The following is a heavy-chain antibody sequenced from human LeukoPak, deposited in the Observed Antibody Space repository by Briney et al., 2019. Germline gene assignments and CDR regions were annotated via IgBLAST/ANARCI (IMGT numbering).Heavy chain of an antibody. CDR3: ASRRESFDY. J-gene: IGHJ4*02. V-gene: IGHV3-48*02. CDR1: GFTFSTYS. CDR2: ISSGSTTI. Sequence: GGALRLSCSASGFTFSTYSMNWVRQAPGKGLEWVSYISSGSTTIDHAAYMTGRFTISSDNAKNSLYLQMTSLRDEDTAVYYCASRRESFDYWGQGTLVTVSS.